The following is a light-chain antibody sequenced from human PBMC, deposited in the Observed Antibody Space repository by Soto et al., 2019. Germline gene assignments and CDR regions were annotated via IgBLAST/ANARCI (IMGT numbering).Light chain of an antibody. CDR1: NSNIGRKY. Sequence: SVLTQSPSASGTPGQRVTILCPGSNSNIGRKYVFWYQQLPGTAPKVLIYRDNQRPSGVPDRFSGSKSGTSASLAISGLRSEDEADYYCAAWDDSLSGYVFGTGTRSPS. CDR2: RDN. V-gene: IGLV1-47*01. CDR3: AAWDDSLSGYV. J-gene: IGLJ1*01.